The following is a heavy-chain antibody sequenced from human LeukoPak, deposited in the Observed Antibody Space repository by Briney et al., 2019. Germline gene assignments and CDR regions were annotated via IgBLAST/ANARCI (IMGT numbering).Heavy chain of an antibody. V-gene: IGHV1-18*01. CDR1: GYTFTSYG. CDR3: ARDLAVAGTGGFDY. Sequence: ASVKVSCKASGYTFTSYGISWVRQAPGQGLEWMGWISAYNGNTNYAQKLQGRVTMTTDTSTSTAYMELRSLRSDDTAVYYCARDLAVAGTGGFDYWGQGTLVTVSS. D-gene: IGHD6-19*01. J-gene: IGHJ4*02. CDR2: ISAYNGNT.